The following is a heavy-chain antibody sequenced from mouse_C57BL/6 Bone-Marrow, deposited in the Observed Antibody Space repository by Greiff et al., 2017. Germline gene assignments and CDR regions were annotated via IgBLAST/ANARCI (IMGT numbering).Heavy chain of an antibody. D-gene: IGHD3-3*01. J-gene: IGHJ4*01. CDR3: ARSGDRYGVDD. CDR2: IWSGGSS. V-gene: IGHV2-2*01. CDR1: GFSLTSYG. Sequence: VQLVESGPGLVQPSPTLSITCTVSGFSLTSYGVHWVRQSPGKGLEWLGVIWSGGSSDYNAAFISRLSISKDNSNSQVFYKMNSLLADDTAIYYYARSGDRYGVDDGGQGTGATVSA.